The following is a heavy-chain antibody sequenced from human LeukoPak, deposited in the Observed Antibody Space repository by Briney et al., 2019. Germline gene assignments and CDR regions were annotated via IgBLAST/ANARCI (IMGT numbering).Heavy chain of an antibody. Sequence: ASVKVSCKASGYTFTGYYMHWVRQAPGQGLEWMGWINPNSGGTNYAQKFQGWVTMTRDTSISTAYMELSRLRSDDTAVYYCARDPIPITIVRGVTYGGNWFDPWGQGTLVTVSS. CDR3: ARDPIPITIVRGVTYGGNWFDP. CDR1: GYTFTGYY. V-gene: IGHV1-2*04. D-gene: IGHD3-10*01. J-gene: IGHJ5*02. CDR2: INPNSGGT.